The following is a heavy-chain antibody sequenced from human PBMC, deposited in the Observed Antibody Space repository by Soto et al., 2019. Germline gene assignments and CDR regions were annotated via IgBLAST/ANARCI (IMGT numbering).Heavy chain of an antibody. CDR1: GGYISSGGYS. J-gene: IGHJ4*02. CDR2: IYYSGST. CDR3: ARFVYSSSDYFDY. Sequence: QVQLQESGPGLVKPSQTLSLTCTVSGGYISSGGYSWSWIRQHPVKGLEWIGYIYYSGSTYYNPSIMGRVTISVATSKNQFSLKLSSVTAADTAVYYCARFVYSSSDYFDYWGQGTLVTVSS. D-gene: IGHD6-6*01. V-gene: IGHV4-31*03.